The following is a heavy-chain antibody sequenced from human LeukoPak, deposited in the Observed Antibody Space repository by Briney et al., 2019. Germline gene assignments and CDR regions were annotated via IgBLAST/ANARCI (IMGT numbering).Heavy chain of an antibody. D-gene: IGHD3-16*02. CDR2: ISSSSSYI. CDR1: GFTFSSYS. Sequence: GGSLRLSCAASGFTFSSYSMNWVRQAPGKGLEWVSSISSSSSYIYYADSVKGRFTISRDNSKNTLYLQMNSLRAEDTAVYYCAKLIITFGGVIDPFDYWGQGTLVTVSS. CDR3: AKLIITFGGVIDPFDY. V-gene: IGHV3-21*04. J-gene: IGHJ4*02.